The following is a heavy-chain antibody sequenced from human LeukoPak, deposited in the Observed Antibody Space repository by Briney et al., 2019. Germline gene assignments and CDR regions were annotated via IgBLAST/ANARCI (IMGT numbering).Heavy chain of an antibody. J-gene: IGHJ6*04. CDR2: IGGRGGST. CDR1: GFTFSDYG. CDR3: AELGITMIGGV. D-gene: IGHD3-10*02. Sequence: GGSLRLSCAASGFTFSDYGMSWVRQAPGKGLEWVSTIGGRGGSTYYADSVKGRFTISRDNAKNSLYLQMNSLRAEDTAVYYCAELGITMIGGVWGKGTTVTISS. V-gene: IGHV3-23*01.